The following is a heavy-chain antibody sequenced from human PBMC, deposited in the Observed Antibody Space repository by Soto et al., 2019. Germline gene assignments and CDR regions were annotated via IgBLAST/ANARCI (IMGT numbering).Heavy chain of an antibody. CDR2: IWNDGANK. D-gene: IGHD3-9*01. CDR1: GFIFSDYA. J-gene: IGHJ4*02. Sequence: GGSLRLSCAASGFIFSDYAMHWVRQAPGKGLEWVAMIWNDGANKYYVESVKGRFTISRDNSDNMPYLQMVSLRAEDTAFYYCARAHHILPPFDPRYPDYWGRGTLVTVSS. CDR3: ARAHHILPPFDPRYPDY. V-gene: IGHV3-33*01.